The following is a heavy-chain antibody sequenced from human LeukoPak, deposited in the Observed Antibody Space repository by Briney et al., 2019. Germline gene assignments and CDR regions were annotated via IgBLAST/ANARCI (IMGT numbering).Heavy chain of an antibody. J-gene: IGHJ4*02. CDR1: GFTFRSYS. CDR3: ARDLNYDILTGSLRAYLDS. D-gene: IGHD3-9*01. Sequence: PGGSLRLSCAASGFTFRSYSMNWVRQAPGKGLEWVSSISSSSTYIYYADSGKGRLTISRGHANNSPYMQVDSLRADDTDIDYCARDLNYDILTGSLRAYLDSWGQETLVTVSS. V-gene: IGHV3-21*01. CDR2: ISSSSTYI.